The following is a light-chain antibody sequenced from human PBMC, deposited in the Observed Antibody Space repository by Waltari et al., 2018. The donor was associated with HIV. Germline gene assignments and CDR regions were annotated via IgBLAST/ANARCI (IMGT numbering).Light chain of an antibody. CDR2: EVT. CDR3: SSFAPTNKFYVL. V-gene: IGLV2-8*01. J-gene: IGLJ2*01. CDR1: SSDLGGSNY. Sequence: QSTLTQPPSASGSPGQSVTISCTGTSSDLGGSNYVYWYQQHPGKAPKLIMTEVTKRPSGVPDRFSGSKSGNTASLTVSGLQADDEALYYCSSFAPTNKFYVLFGGGTTLTVL.